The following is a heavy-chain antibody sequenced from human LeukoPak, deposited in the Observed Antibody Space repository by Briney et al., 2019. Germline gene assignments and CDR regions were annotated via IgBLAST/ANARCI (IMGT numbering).Heavy chain of an antibody. Sequence: PSETLSLTCTVSGGSISSSSYYWGWIRQPPGKGLEWIGSIYYSGSTYYNPSLKSRVTIPVDTSKNQFSLKLSSVTAADTAVYYCARDKWLRPVYWFDPWGQGTLVTVSS. CDR3: ARDKWLRPVYWFDP. CDR2: IYYSGST. CDR1: GGSISSSSYY. V-gene: IGHV4-39*07. J-gene: IGHJ5*02. D-gene: IGHD2-8*01.